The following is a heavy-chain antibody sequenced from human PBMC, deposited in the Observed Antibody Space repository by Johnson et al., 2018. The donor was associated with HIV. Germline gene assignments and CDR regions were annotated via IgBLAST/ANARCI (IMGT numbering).Heavy chain of an antibody. CDR2: ISYDGSNR. CDR1: GFTFSSYT. J-gene: IGHJ3*02. V-gene: IGHV3-30*04. CDR3: ARAQTYYDFWSGYDAFDI. Sequence: QVQLVESGGGVVQPGRSLRLSCAASGFTFSSYTMHWVRQAPGKGLEWVAVISYDGSNRYYADSVKGRFTISRDNSKNTLFLQMNSLRVEDTAGYYCARAQTYYDFWSGYDAFDIWGQGTMVTVSS. D-gene: IGHD3-3*01.